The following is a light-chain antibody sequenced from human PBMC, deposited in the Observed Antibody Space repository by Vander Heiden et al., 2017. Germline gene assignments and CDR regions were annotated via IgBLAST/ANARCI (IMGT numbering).Light chain of an antibody. J-gene: IGLJ3*02. CDR1: SSTIGAGYD. Sequence: QSVLTQPPSVSGAPGQRVTISCTGSSSTIGAGYDVNWYQQLPGTAPKLLIYGNSNRPSGVPDRFSGSKSGTSASLAITGLQAEDEADYYCQSYDSSLSGYWVFGGGTKLTVL. CDR3: QSYDSSLSGYWV. CDR2: GNS. V-gene: IGLV1-40*01.